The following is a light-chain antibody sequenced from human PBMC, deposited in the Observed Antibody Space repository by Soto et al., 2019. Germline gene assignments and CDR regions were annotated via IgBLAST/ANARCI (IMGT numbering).Light chain of an antibody. CDR1: QSVSSN. Sequence: ELVMSQSPATLSVSPRERATLSCRASQSVSSNLACYQQKPGQSPRLLIYGASTRGTGILSRFSGSGSGTEFTLTISSLQYEDFAVYYCQQYNNWWTFGQGTKVDIK. CDR2: GAS. CDR3: QQYNNWWT. V-gene: IGKV3-15*01. J-gene: IGKJ1*01.